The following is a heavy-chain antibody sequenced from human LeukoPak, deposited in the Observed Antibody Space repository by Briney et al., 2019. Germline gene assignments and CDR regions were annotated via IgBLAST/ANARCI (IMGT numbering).Heavy chain of an antibody. CDR1: GGSISSYY. V-gene: IGHV4-4*07. CDR3: ARGASAYDPGYTD. Sequence: PSESLSLTCTVSGGSISSYYWSWVRQPAGKGLEWIGHIYTSGSTNYNPSLKSRVTMSVDAFKNQFSLKLSSVTAADTAVYYCARGASAYDPGYTDWGQGTLVTVSS. J-gene: IGHJ4*02. CDR2: IYTSGST. D-gene: IGHD5-12*01.